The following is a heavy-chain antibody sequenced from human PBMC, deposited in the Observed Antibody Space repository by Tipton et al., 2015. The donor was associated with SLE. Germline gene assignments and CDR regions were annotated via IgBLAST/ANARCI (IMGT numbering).Heavy chain of an antibody. CDR1: GESLSDNY. J-gene: IGHJ5*02. V-gene: IGHV4-34*01. D-gene: IGHD3-10*01. Sequence: TLSLTCAVYGESLSDNYWNWIRQPPGKGLEWIGTICYSGNIYYNPSLKSRVTISVDTSNNQLSLKLSSVTAADTAVYYCARLVGDGSGSYNWFDPWGQGTLVTVSS. CDR2: ICYSGNI. CDR3: ARLVGDGSGSYNWFDP.